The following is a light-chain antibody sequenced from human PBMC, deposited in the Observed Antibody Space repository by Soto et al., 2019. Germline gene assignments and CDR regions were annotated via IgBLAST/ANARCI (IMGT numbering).Light chain of an antibody. CDR2: SNN. CDR1: SFNIGGKT. CDR3: AAWDDSLNGVV. Sequence: QSVLTQPPSASGTPGQRVTIACSGSSFNIGGKTVNWYQQLPGTAPKLLIYSNNQRPSGVPDRFSGSKSGTSASLAISGLQSEDEADYYCAAWDDSLNGVVFGGGTKVTVL. V-gene: IGLV1-44*01. J-gene: IGLJ2*01.